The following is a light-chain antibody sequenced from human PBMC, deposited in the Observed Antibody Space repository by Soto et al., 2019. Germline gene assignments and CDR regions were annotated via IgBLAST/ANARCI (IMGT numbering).Light chain of an antibody. Sequence: SVLTQPASVSGSPGQSITISCTGTSSDVGGYNYVSWYQHHPGKVPQLLIYDVLNRPSGVSDPFSCSNSGTTASLPISRLVAEDGANFWCYSYTTSNTDVFGTGTKVTV. J-gene: IGLJ1*01. CDR3: YSYTTSNTDV. CDR2: DVL. V-gene: IGLV2-14*03. CDR1: SSDVGGYNY.